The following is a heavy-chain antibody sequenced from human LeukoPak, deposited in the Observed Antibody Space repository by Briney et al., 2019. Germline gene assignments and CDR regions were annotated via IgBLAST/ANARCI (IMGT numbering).Heavy chain of an antibody. J-gene: IGHJ4*02. D-gene: IGHD5-12*01. CDR3: ARYSGYDYALDY. CDR1: GGSISSGGYY. V-gene: IGHV4-31*03. Sequence: SETLSLTCTVSGGSISSGGYYWSWIRQHPGKGLEWIGYIYYSGSTYYNPSLKSRVTISVDTSKNQFSLKLSSVTAADTAVYYCARYSGYDYALDYWGQGTLVTASS. CDR2: IYYSGST.